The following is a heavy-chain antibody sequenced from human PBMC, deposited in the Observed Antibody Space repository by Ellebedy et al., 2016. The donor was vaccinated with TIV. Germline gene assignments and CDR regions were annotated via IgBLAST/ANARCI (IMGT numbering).Heavy chain of an antibody. J-gene: IGHJ4*02. CDR1: GYTFTGYY. CDR2: INPNSGGT. D-gene: IGHD3-10*01. CDR3: ANLWFGELSSTVRDDY. V-gene: IGHV1-2*02. Sequence: AASVKVSCKASGYTFTGYYMHWVRQAPGQGLEWMGWINPNSGGTNYAQKFQGRVTMTRDTSISTAYMELSRLRSDDTAVYYCANLWFGELSSTVRDDYWGQGTLVTVSS.